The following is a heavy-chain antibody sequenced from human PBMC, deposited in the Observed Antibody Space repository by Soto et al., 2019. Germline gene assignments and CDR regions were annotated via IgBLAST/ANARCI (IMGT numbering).Heavy chain of an antibody. D-gene: IGHD6-13*01. CDR1: GGTFSSYA. CDR2: INPSGGST. CDR3: ARVGGSSWSLNFDY. Sequence: ASVKVSCKASGGTFSSYAISWVRQAPGQGLEWMGIINPSGGSTSYAQRFQGRVTVTRDTSTSTVYMELSSLRSEDTAVYYCARVGGSSWSLNFDYWGQGTLVTVSS. V-gene: IGHV1-46*01. J-gene: IGHJ4*02.